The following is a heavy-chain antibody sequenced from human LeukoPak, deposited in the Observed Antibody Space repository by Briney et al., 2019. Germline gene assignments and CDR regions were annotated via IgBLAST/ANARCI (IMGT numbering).Heavy chain of an antibody. V-gene: IGHV4-34*01. Sequence: SETLSLTCAVYGGSLSGYYWGWIRQTPGKGLEWIGEINHGGSTNYNPSLKSRVTMSVDTSKNQFSLNLASVTAADTAVYYCARASDNDDYSLDYFYYMDVWGEGTTVTVSS. CDR1: GGSLSGYY. CDR2: INHGGST. J-gene: IGHJ6*03. D-gene: IGHD4-17*01. CDR3: ARASDNDDYSLDYFYYMDV.